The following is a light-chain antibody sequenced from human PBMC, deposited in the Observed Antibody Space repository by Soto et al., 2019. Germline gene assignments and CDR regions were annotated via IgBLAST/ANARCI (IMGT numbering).Light chain of an antibody. CDR3: LQYYNFSWT. Sequence: AIPVTQSPSSLSASVGDIVTITCRASQDIRNDLAWYQQKPGQAPNLLIFAAFNLQSGVPSRFSGGGSGTHFTLTISSLQPDEFASYFCLQYYNFSWTSGQGTKVDI. CDR1: QDIRND. J-gene: IGKJ1*01. CDR2: AAF. V-gene: IGKV1-6*01.